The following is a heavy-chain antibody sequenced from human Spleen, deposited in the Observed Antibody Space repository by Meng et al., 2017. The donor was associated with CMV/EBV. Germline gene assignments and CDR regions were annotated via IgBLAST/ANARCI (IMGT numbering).Heavy chain of an antibody. Sequence: KISCKGSGYRFTSYSIRWVRQMPGKGLEWMGIIYPGDSDTRYSPSFQGQVTISADKSISTAYLQWSSLKASDTAMYYCARHREGNLDYWGQGTLVTVSS. D-gene: IGHD1-26*01. CDR1: GYRFTSYS. CDR2: IYPGDSDT. J-gene: IGHJ4*02. CDR3: ARHREGNLDY. V-gene: IGHV5-51*01.